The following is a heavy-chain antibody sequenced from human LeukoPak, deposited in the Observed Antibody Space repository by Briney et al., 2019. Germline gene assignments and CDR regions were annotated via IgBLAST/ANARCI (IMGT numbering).Heavy chain of an antibody. V-gene: IGHV1-46*01. CDR2: INPTGGST. CDR1: GXTFPSYF. CDR3: ARTAARRFDY. D-gene: IGHD6-6*01. J-gene: IGHJ4*02. Sequence: SVKVSXXASGXTFPSYFMHWVRQAPGQGLEWMGIINPTGGSTTYAQKFQGRVTMTRDTSTSTVYMELSSLRSDDTAVYYCARTAARRFDYWGQGTLVTVSS.